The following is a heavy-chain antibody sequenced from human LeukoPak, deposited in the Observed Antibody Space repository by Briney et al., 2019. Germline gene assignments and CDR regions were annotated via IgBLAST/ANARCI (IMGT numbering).Heavy chain of an antibody. J-gene: IGHJ4*02. CDR2: ISWNSGSI. V-gene: IGHV3-9*01. CDR1: GFTFDDYA. CDR3: AKIGSGSVVDY. D-gene: IGHD3-10*01. Sequence: SGGSLRLSCAASGFTFDDYAMHWVRQAPGKGLEWVSGISWNSGSIVYADSVKGRFTISRDNAKNSLYLQMNSLRAEDTALYYCAKIGSGSVVDYWGQGTLVTVSS.